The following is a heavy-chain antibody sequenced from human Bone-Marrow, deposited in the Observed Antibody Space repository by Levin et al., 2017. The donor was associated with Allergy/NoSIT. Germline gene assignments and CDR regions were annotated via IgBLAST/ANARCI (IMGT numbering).Heavy chain of an antibody. Sequence: GESLKISCKASGYTFTSYAMHWVRQAPGQRLEWMGWINAGNGNTKYSQKFQGRVTITRDTSASTAYMELSSLRSEDTAVYYCARSAGLGETTYCSGGGCYGNWFDPWGQGTLVTVSS. D-gene: IGHD2-15*01. J-gene: IGHJ5*02. CDR3: ARSAGLGETTYCSGGGCYGNWFDP. V-gene: IGHV1-3*01. CDR1: GYTFTSYA. CDR2: INAGNGNT.